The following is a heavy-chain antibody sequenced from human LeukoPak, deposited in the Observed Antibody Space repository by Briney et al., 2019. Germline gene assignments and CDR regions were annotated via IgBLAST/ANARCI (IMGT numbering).Heavy chain of an antibody. CDR3: VKLSSGSGSKFGSDS. Sequence: GESLRLSCAASGFTFGSYAMSWVRQTPGKSLEWVSIITNGGVTTYYADSVRGRFTISRDNSKNMLYLQMNSLRAEDTAVYYCVKLSSGSGSKFGSDSWGQGTLVTVSS. J-gene: IGHJ4*02. CDR1: GFTFGSYA. D-gene: IGHD6-19*01. CDR2: ITNGGVTT. V-gene: IGHV3-23*01.